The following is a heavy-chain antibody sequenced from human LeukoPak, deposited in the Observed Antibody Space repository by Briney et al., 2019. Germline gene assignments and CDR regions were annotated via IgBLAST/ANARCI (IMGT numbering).Heavy chain of an antibody. Sequence: SKTLSLTCTVSGGSISSSSYYWGWIRQPPEKGLEWIGSIYYNETYYTPSLKSRVTISVDTSKNQFSLKLSSVTAADTAVYYCARHTTYYDSSAYDYRPLGTFDYWGQGTLVTVSS. J-gene: IGHJ4*02. CDR1: GGSISSSSYY. CDR2: IYYNET. D-gene: IGHD3-22*01. V-gene: IGHV4-39*01. CDR3: ARHTTYYDSSAYDYRPLGTFDY.